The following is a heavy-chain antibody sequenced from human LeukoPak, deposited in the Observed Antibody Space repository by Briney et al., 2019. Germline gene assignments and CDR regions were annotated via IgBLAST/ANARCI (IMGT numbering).Heavy chain of an antibody. V-gene: IGHV4-34*01. CDR1: GGSFSGYY. D-gene: IGHD6-19*01. CDR2: INHSGST. CDR3: ARRAGYSSGWYVDY. Sequence: SETLSLTCAVYGGSFSGYYWSWIRQPPGKGLEWIGEINHSGSTNYNPSLKSRVTMSVDTSKNQFSLKLSSVTAADTAVYYCARRAGYSSGWYVDYWGQGTLVTVSS. J-gene: IGHJ4*02.